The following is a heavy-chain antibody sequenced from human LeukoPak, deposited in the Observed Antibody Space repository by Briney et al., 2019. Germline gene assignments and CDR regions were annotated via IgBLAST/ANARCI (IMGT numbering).Heavy chain of an antibody. V-gene: IGHV1-3*03. D-gene: IGHD2-2*01. CDR1: GYTFTSYA. CDR2: INAGNGNT. CDR3: ARSHTYCSSTSCYYSWFDP. Sequence: ASVKVSCKASGYTFTSYAMHWVRQAPGQRLEWMGWINAGNGNTKYSQEFQGRVTITRDTSASTAYMELSSLRSEDMAVYYCARSHTYCSSTSCYYSWFDPWGQGTLVTVSS. J-gene: IGHJ5*02.